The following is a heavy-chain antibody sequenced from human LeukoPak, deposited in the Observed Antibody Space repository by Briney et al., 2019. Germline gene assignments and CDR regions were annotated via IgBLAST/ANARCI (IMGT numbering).Heavy chain of an antibody. D-gene: IGHD6-19*01. Sequence: GGSLRLSCAASGFTFDDYAMHWVRQAPGKGLEWVSGISAGGSSTYYADSVKGRFTISRDNSKNTLYLQMNSLRAEDTAVYYCANAGQTLDIAVAGTAAYWGRGTLVTVSS. J-gene: IGHJ4*02. CDR1: GFTFDDYA. CDR3: ANAGQTLDIAVAGTAAY. V-gene: IGHV3-23*01. CDR2: ISAGGSST.